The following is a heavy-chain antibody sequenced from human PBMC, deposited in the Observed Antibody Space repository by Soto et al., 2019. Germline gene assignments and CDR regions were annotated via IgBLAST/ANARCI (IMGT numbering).Heavy chain of an antibody. CDR1: GFSFSIYA. Sequence: GGSLRLSCAASGFSFSIYAMSWVRQAPGRGLEWVSSISGSGDSAYYADSVKGRFTISRDNSKNTFYLQINSLRPEDTALYYCAKERSDHRIAAAAIDYWGQGA. V-gene: IGHV3-23*01. J-gene: IGHJ4*02. CDR3: AKERSDHRIAAAAIDY. CDR2: ISGSGDSA. D-gene: IGHD6-25*01.